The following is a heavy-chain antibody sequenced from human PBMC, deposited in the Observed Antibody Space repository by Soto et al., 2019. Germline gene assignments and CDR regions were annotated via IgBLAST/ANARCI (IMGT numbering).Heavy chain of an antibody. CDR3: ATDMGPPGDYGDY. J-gene: IGHJ4*02. D-gene: IGHD4-17*01. CDR2: IKEDGSEN. V-gene: IGHV3-7*01. Sequence: GGSLSLSCAASGFNFSSYWMSWVRQAPGKGLEWVANIKEDGSENYYVDSVKGRFTISRDNAKNSLYLQMRSLKAEDTAMYYCATDMGPPGDYGDYWGQGTLVTVSA. CDR1: GFNFSSYW.